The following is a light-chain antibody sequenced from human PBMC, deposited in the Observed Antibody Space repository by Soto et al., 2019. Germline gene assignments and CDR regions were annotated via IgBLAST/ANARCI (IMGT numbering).Light chain of an antibody. V-gene: IGKV1-39*01. CDR1: QIINNY. CDR2: TSS. J-gene: IGKJ2*01. CDR3: QQSYIPPYT. Sequence: DIQMTQSPSSLSASVGDRVTITCRASQIINNYLNWYQQKPGKAPKVLIYTSSNLQSGVPSRFSGSGSGTDFTLTISSLQPEDVATYSCQQSYIPPYTFGQGTKLEIK.